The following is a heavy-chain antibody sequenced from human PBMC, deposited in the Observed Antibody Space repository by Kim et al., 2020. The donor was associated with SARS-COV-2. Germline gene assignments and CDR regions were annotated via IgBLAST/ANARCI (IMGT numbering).Heavy chain of an antibody. D-gene: IGHD2-2*01. CDR2: TR. CDR3: ARDQSYAFDY. V-gene: IGHV3-48*04. J-gene: IGHJ4*02. Sequence: TRSYADSVKGRFTISRDNAKNSVYLQMNSLRVEDTAVYYCARDQSYAFDYWGQGTLVTVSS.